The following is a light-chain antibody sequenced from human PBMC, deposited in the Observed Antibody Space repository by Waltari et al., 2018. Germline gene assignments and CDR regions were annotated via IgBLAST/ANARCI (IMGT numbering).Light chain of an antibody. J-gene: IGLJ2*01. V-gene: IGLV2-8*01. Sequence: QSALTQPPSASGSPGQSVTISCTGTSSDVGGYNSVSWYQQHPGEAPKLMIYGVTKRPSGVPDRFSGSKSDNTSSRTVSGLQAEDEADYYCSSYAGSNNLVFGGGTKLTVL. CDR1: SSDVGGYNS. CDR2: GVT. CDR3: SSYAGSNNLV.